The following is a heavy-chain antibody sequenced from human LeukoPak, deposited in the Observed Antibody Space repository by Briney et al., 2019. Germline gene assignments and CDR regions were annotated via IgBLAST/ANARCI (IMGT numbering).Heavy chain of an antibody. CDR2: MNPNSGNT. V-gene: IGHV1-8*02. CDR1: GYTFTDYY. J-gene: IGHJ4*02. CDR3: ARGQSPLGGQ. Sequence: ASVKVSCKASGYTFTDYYIHWVRQAPGQGLEWMGWMNPNSGNTGYAQKFQGRVTMTRNTSISTAYMELSSLRSEDTAVYYCARGQSPLGGQWGQGTLVTVSS.